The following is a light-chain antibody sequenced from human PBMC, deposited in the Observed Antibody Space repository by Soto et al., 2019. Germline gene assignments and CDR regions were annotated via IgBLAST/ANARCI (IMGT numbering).Light chain of an antibody. CDR1: QSLSSS. Sequence: IVLAEFPATLSVSPGEKATLTFRASQSLSSSLAWYQQKPGQAPRLLIYGASSRATGIPDRFSGSGSGPDFTLTISRLEPEDFAVYFCQHYGSSRTFGQGTKVDI. J-gene: IGKJ1*01. V-gene: IGKV3-20*01. CDR2: GAS. CDR3: QHYGSSRT.